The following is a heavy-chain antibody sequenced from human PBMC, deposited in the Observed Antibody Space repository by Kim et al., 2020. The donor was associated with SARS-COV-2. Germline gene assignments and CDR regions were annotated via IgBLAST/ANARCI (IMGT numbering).Heavy chain of an antibody. CDR1: GYTLTELS. CDR2: FDPEDGET. Sequence: ASVKVSCKVSGYTLTELSMHWVRQAPGKGLEWMGGFDPEDGETIYAQKFQGRVTMTEDTSTDTAYMELSSLRSEDTAVYYCATSQIYDFWSGHYYYYGMDVWGQGTTVTVSS. D-gene: IGHD3-3*01. CDR3: ATSQIYDFWSGHYYYYGMDV. J-gene: IGHJ6*02. V-gene: IGHV1-24*01.